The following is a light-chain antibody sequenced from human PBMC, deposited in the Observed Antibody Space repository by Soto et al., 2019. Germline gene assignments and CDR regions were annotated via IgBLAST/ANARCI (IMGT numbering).Light chain of an antibody. Sequence: AIQMTQSPSSLSASVGDRVTITCRASQGIRNDLGWYQQKPGKAPKLLIYAASSLQSGVPSRFSGSGSGTDFTLTISSLQPDDFATYYCQQYNSYSSWTFGQGTKVDIK. CDR1: QGIRND. CDR2: AAS. CDR3: QQYNSYSSWT. J-gene: IGKJ1*01. V-gene: IGKV1-6*01.